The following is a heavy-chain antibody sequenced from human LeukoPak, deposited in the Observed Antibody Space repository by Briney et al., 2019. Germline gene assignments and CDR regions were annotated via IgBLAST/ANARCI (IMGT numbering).Heavy chain of an antibody. D-gene: IGHD3-22*01. CDR1: GFTFSSYG. V-gene: IGHV3-30*18. CDR2: ISYDGSNK. CDR3: AKDLSSGYSTNFDY. Sequence: PGGSLRLSCAASGFTFSSYGMHWVRQAPGKGLEWVAVISYDGSNKYYADSVKGRFTISRDNSKNTLYLQMNSLRAEDTAVYYCAKDLSSGYSTNFDYWGQGTLVTVSS. J-gene: IGHJ4*02.